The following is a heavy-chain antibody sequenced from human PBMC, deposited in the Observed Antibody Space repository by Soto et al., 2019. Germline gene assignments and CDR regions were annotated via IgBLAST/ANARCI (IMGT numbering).Heavy chain of an antibody. J-gene: IGHJ4*02. CDR2: IHPGDSNT. CDR1: GYSFTRYW. Sequence: LGESLKISCSTSGYSFTRYWIGWVRQMPGKGLEWMGIIHPGDSNTRYSPSFQGQVTSSADKSISTAYLQWSSLKASDSAIYYCARSRTYGGNSFDYWGQGTLVTVSS. V-gene: IGHV5-51*01. D-gene: IGHD2-15*01. CDR3: ARSRTYGGNSFDY.